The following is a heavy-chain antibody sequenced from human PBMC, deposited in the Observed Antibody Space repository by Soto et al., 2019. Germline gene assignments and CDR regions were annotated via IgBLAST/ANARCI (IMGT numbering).Heavy chain of an antibody. D-gene: IGHD6-19*01. Sequence: GGSLRLSCAASGFAVSSHYFYWVRRAPGKGLEWVSVIYSGGTTYYAASVGGRFTISRDTSKNTVYLQMNSLRAGDTAMYFCARHAVHSSGFTDYWGQGTLVTVSS. CDR1: GFAVSSHY. CDR3: ARHAVHSSGFTDY. CDR2: IYSGGTT. V-gene: IGHV3-66*04. J-gene: IGHJ4*02.